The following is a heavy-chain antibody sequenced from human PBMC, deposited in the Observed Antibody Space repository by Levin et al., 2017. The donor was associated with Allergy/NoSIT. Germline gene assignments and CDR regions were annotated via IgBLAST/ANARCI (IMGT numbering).Heavy chain of an antibody. CDR2: IKQDGSEI. CDR3: AGRPNWGSDPGSFDM. Sequence: GGSLRLSCVASGFMFSNYWMSWVRQVPGKGLEWVANIKQDGSEISYVDSVKGRFTISRDNGRNSLNLQMNSLRAEDTAVYYCAGRPNWGSDPGSFDMWGRGTMVTVSS. CDR1: GFMFSNYW. V-gene: IGHV3-7*01. D-gene: IGHD7-27*01. J-gene: IGHJ3*02.